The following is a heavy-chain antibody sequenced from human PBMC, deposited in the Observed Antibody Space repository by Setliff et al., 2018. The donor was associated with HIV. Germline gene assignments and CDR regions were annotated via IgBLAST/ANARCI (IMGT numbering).Heavy chain of an antibody. Sequence: SETLSLTCTVSGGSINNRNYYWGWIRQPPGKGLEWIGSISYSGRTYYNPSLKSRLTISADMSKNQFSLKVTSVTAADSAAYYCASEGYSDGWYIYFYYYMGVWGTGTTVTVSS. V-gene: IGHV4-39*07. CDR1: GGSINNRNYY. D-gene: IGHD5-12*01. J-gene: IGHJ6*03. CDR2: ISYSGRT. CDR3: ASEGYSDGWYIYFYYYMGV.